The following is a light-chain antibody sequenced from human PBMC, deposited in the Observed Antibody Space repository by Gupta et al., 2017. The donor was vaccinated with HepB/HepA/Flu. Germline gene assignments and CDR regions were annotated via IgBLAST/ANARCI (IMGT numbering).Light chain of an antibody. V-gene: IGLV1-40*01. CDR3: QSYDSSLSGDV. Sequence: QSVLTPPPPVSGAPGQRVTITCTGGSANTGAGYDVHWYQQLPRRAPKLLIYNNNNRPSGVPDRFSGSKFGTSASLAITGLQAEDEADYYCQSYDSSLSGDVFGTGTKVTVL. J-gene: IGLJ1*01. CDR1: SANTGAGYD. CDR2: NNN.